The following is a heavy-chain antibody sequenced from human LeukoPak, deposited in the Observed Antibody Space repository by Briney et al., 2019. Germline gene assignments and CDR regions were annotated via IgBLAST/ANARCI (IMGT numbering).Heavy chain of an antibody. CDR2: IRSKAYGGTT. Sequence: KSGGSLRLSCAASGFTFSDYYMSWIRQAPGKGLEWVGFIRSKAYGGTTEYAASVKGRFTISRDDSKSIAYLQMNSLKTEDTAVYYCTREADPWGQGTLVTVSS. CDR1: GFTFSDYY. V-gene: IGHV3-49*05. CDR3: TREADP. J-gene: IGHJ5*02.